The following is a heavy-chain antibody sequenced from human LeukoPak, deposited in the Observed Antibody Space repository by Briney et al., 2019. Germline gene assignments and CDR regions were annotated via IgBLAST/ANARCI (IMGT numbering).Heavy chain of an antibody. J-gene: IGHJ4*02. CDR1: GDSFINYW. V-gene: IGHV5-51*01. CDR3: ARLLDSSSWYGPPPYFDY. D-gene: IGHD6-13*01. CDR2: IYPGNSDT. Sequence: GESLKISCKGSGDSFINYWIGWVRQMPGKGLEWMGIIYPGNSDTLYNPSFQGQVTISVDKSISTAYLQWSSLKASDTAMYYCARLLDSSSWYGPPPYFDYWGQGTLVTVSS.